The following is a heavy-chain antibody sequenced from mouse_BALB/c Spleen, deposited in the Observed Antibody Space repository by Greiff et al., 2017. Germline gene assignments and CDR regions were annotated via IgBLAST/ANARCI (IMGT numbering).Heavy chain of an antibody. D-gene: IGHD1-1*01. CDR1: GYSITSGYY. V-gene: IGHV3-6*02. J-gene: IGHJ4*01. CDR2: ISYDGSN. CDR3: ARDPNYYGSPYAMDY. Sequence: ESGPGLVKPSQSLSLTCSVTGYSITSGYYWNWIRQFPGNKLEWMGYISYDGSNNYNPSLKNRISITRDTSKNQFFLKLNSVTTEDTATYYCARDPNYYGSPYAMDYWGQGTSVTVSS.